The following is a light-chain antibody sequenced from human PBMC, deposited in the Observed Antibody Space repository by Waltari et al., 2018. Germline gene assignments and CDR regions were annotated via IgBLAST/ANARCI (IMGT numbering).Light chain of an antibody. CDR3: QQYHISPRT. V-gene: IGKV3-20*01. J-gene: IGKJ1*01. CDR2: GAS. CDR1: QSVSSSY. Sequence: ASQSVSSSYLAWYQQKPGRAPRLLLSGASSRATGIPDRFSGCGSGTDFTLTISRLEPEDFAVYFCQQYHISPRTFGQGTRVEIK.